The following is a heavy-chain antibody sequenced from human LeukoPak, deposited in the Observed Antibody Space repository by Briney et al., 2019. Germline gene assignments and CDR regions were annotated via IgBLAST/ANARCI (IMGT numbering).Heavy chain of an antibody. Sequence: PSETLSLTRTVSGGSISSGSYYWSWIRQPAGKGLEWIGRIYTSGSTNYNPSLKSRVTISVDASKNQFSLKLSSVTAADTAVYYCARGTMIGDWFDPWGQGTLVTVSS. CDR3: ARGTMIGDWFDP. J-gene: IGHJ5*02. V-gene: IGHV4-61*02. CDR1: GGSISSGSYY. D-gene: IGHD3-22*01. CDR2: IYTSGST.